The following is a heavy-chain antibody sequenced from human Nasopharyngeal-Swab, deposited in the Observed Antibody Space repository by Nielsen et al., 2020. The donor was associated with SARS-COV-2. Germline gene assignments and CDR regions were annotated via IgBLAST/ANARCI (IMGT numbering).Heavy chain of an antibody. J-gene: IGHJ4*02. V-gene: IGHV3-30*18. CDR2: ISYDGSYI. CDR1: GFTFISHG. Sequence: GGSLRLSCASSGFTFISHGMNWVRPAPATRLAWVGIISYDGSYIKYAYSVNGRFTISRDNSKNTLYLQMDSLRPEDTAVYFCAKQGDPDYWGQGTLVTVSS. D-gene: IGHD2-21*02. CDR3: AKQGDPDY.